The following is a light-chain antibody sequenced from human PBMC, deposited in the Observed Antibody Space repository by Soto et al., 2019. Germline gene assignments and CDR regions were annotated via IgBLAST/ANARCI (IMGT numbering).Light chain of an antibody. CDR3: QQRSNWPPIT. V-gene: IGKV4-1*01. CDR2: WAS. J-gene: IGKJ5*01. CDR1: QSVLYSSSNRNY. Sequence: DILMTQSPASLAVSLGERATINCKSSQSVLYSSSNRNYLAWYQQKAGQPPKLLIYWASTRASGVPDRFSGSGSGTDFTLTISRLQAEDVAVYYCQQRSNWPPITFGQGTRLEI.